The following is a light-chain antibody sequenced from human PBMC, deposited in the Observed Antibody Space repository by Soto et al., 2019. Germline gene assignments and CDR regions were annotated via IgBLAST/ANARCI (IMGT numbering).Light chain of an antibody. CDR2: AAS. CDR3: QKYNSAPRT. CDR1: QGISNY. Sequence: DIQMTQSPSSLSASVGARVTITCRASQGISNYLAWYQQKPGKVPKLLLYAASTLQSGVPSRFSGSGSGTDFTLTISSMLPEDVATYYCQKYNSAPRTFGQGTKVEIK. J-gene: IGKJ1*01. V-gene: IGKV1-27*01.